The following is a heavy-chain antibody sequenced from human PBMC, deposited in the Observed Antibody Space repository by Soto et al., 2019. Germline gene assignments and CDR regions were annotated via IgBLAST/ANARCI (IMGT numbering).Heavy chain of an antibody. CDR1: GFTFSSYG. Sequence: QVQLVESGGGVVQPGRSLRLSCAASGFTFSSYGMHWVRQAPGKGLEWVAVISYDGSNKYYADSVKGRFTISRDNSKNTLYLQMNSLRAEDTAVYYCAKDALRGGYEPNCYYYGMDVWGQGTTVTVSS. CDR3: AKDALRGGYEPNCYYYGMDV. V-gene: IGHV3-30*18. J-gene: IGHJ6*02. D-gene: IGHD5-12*01. CDR2: ISYDGSNK.